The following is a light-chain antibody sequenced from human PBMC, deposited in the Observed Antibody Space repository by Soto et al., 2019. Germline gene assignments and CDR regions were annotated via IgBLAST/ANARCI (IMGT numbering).Light chain of an antibody. J-gene: IGKJ1*01. CDR2: DAT. CDR1: QRISGTY. Sequence: EIVLTQSPGTLSLSPGERATLSCRASQRISGTYLAWYQQRPGQAPRLLIYDATSRATGTPDRFSGSGSGTGFTLTITRLEPEDVAVYYCQQYGDFSWTFGQGTKVEIK. V-gene: IGKV3-20*01. CDR3: QQYGDFSWT.